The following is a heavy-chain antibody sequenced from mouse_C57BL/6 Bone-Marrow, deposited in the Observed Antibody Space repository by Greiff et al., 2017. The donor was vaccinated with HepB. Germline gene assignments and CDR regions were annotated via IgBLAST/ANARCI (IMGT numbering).Heavy chain of an antibody. V-gene: IGHV1-19*01. D-gene: IGHD1-1*01. J-gene: IGHJ2*01. CDR3: ARGYYGRGDY. CDR2: INPYNGGT. CDR1: GYTFTDYY. Sequence: VQLQQSGPVLVKPGASVKMSCKASGYTFTDYYMHWVKQSHGKSLEWIGVINPYNGGTKYNEKFKSKATLTVDKPSSTAYMQLSSLTSEDSAVYYCARGYYGRGDYWGQGTTLTVSS.